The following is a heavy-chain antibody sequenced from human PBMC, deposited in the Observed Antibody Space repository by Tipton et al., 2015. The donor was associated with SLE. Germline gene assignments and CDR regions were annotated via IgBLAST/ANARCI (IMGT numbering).Heavy chain of an antibody. CDR2: INHTGST. Sequence: TLSLTCAVYGGSFSDYYWNWIRQSPGKGLEWIGDINHTGSTHYNPSLKSRITMSIDSSKNQFSLNLNSVTAADTAVYYCARGDFGLTGRYSYYYMDVWGKGTTITVSS. V-gene: IGHV4-34*01. D-gene: IGHD3-9*01. J-gene: IGHJ6*03. CDR3: ARGDFGLTGRYSYYYMDV. CDR1: GGSFSDYY.